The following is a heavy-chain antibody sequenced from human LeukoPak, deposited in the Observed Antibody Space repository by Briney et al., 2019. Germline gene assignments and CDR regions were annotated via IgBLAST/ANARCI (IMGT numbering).Heavy chain of an antibody. CDR1: GGSLSSYY. D-gene: IGHD5-18*01. CDR3: ARREGYSYATSYFDY. CDR2: INYSGSA. V-gene: IGHV4-59*08. J-gene: IGHJ4*02. Sequence: SETLSLTCTVSGGSLSSYYFSWIRQSPGKGLEWIAYINYSGSASYNPSLKSRVTMSVDTSKQFSLSLSSVTAADTAVYYCARREGYSYATSYFDYWGQGTLVTVSS.